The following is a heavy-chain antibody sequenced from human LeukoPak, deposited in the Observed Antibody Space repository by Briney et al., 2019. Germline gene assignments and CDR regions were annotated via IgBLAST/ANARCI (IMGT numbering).Heavy chain of an antibody. D-gene: IGHD3-22*01. Sequence: SGTLSLTCTASGGSISSISYYWGWIRQPPGKGLEWIGSIYYSGSTYYNPSLKSRITISVDTSKNQFSLKLSSVTAADTAVYYCARRVSDPLKVDYWGQGTLVTVSS. J-gene: IGHJ4*02. V-gene: IGHV4-39*01. CDR3: ARRVSDPLKVDY. CDR2: IYYSGST. CDR1: GGSISSISYY.